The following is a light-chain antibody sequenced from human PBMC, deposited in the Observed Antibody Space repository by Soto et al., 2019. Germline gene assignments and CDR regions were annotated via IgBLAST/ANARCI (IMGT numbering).Light chain of an antibody. CDR3: QQYDNLPLT. V-gene: IGKV1-33*01. J-gene: IGKJ4*01. CDR1: QDISNY. CDR2: DAS. Sequence: DIQMTQSPSSLSASVGDRVTITCQASQDISNYLNWYQQKPGKAPKLLIYDASNLETGVPSRFSGSGSWKYCTFTISSLQPEEIATYYCQQYDNLPLTFGGGTKVEIK.